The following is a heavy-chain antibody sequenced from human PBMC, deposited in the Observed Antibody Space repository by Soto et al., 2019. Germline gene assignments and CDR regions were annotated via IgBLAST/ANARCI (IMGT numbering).Heavy chain of an antibody. V-gene: IGHV3-21*01. Sequence: KPGGSLRLSCAASGFTFSSYSMNWVRQAPGKGLEWVSSISSSSSYIYYADSVKGRFTISRDNAKRSLYLQMNSLRAEDTAVYYCARGAGSGRPRSYHYGMDVWGQGTTVTVSS. CDR3: ARGAGSGRPRSYHYGMDV. CDR1: GFTFSSYS. CDR2: ISSSSSYI. D-gene: IGHD3-10*01. J-gene: IGHJ6*02.